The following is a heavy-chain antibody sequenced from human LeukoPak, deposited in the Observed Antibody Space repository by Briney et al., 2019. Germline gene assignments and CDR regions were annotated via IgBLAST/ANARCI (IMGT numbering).Heavy chain of an antibody. CDR1: GFTFSSYS. Sequence: GSLRLSCAASGFTFSSYSMNWVRQAPGKGLEWVSYISSSSTIYYADSVKGRFTISRDNAKNSLYLQLNSLRAEDTALYYCARVRDLGGPYLDYWGQGTLVTVSS. CDR2: ISSSSTI. J-gene: IGHJ4*02. V-gene: IGHV3-48*04. D-gene: IGHD2-21*02. CDR3: ARVRDLGGPYLDY.